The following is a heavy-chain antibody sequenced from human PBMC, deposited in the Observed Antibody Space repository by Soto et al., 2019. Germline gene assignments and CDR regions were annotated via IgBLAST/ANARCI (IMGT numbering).Heavy chain of an antibody. Sequence: GGSLRLSCAASGFTFSSYAMHWVRQAPGKGLEWVAVISYDGSNKYYAESVKGRFTISRDNSKNTLYLQMNSLRAEDTAVYYCARGPHMIVVEYYFDYWGQGTLVTVSS. CDR1: GFTFSSYA. CDR3: ARGPHMIVVEYYFDY. V-gene: IGHV3-30-3*01. CDR2: ISYDGSNK. D-gene: IGHD3-22*01. J-gene: IGHJ4*02.